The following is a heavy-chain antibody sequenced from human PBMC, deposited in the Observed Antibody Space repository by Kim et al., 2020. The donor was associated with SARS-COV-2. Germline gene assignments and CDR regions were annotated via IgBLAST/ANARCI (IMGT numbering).Heavy chain of an antibody. Sequence: GGSLRLSCAASGFTFSSYGMHWVRQAPGKGLEWVAVISYDGSNKYYADSVKGRFTISRDNSKNTPYLQMNSLRAEDTAVYYCARSGYYQSLRYYYYYYG. CDR1: GFTFSSYG. D-gene: IGHD3-22*01. CDR2: ISYDGSNK. J-gene: IGHJ6*01. V-gene: IGHV3-30*03. CDR3: ARSGYYQSLRYYYYYYG.